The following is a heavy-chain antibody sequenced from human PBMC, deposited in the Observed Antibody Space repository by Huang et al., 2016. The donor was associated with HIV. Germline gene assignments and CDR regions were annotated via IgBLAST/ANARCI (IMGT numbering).Heavy chain of an antibody. Sequence: EQLVESGGGLVQPGGSLRLSCSASGFSIISYWRQWVRQAQGEGGWWVARMNWYGSSTSTADAEKGLLTISRDNAKNTMYLQMNSLRSDDTAVSYCARDPRYQAWLNFFDYWGQGTLVSVSS. CDR1: GFSIISYW. CDR3: ARDPRYQAWLNFFDY. V-gene: IGHV3-74*01. J-gene: IGHJ4*02. CDR2: MNWYGSST. D-gene: IGHD3-22*01.